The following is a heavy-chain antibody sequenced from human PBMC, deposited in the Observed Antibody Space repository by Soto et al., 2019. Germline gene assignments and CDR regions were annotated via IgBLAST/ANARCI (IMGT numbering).Heavy chain of an antibody. CDR3: AGEGGGYRFDY. CDR2: IFYSGHL. J-gene: IGHJ4*02. Sequence: QVRLQESGPGLVKPSETLSLTCAVSGTSFGTYYWSWIRQPPGKGLEWIGYIFYSGHLKYNPSLKSRLTKQLAPPKTQFPLRLTSGTAADTAVYYWAGEGGGYRFDYWGQGALVTVSS. V-gene: IGHV4-59*01. CDR1: GTSFGTYY. D-gene: IGHD1-26*01.